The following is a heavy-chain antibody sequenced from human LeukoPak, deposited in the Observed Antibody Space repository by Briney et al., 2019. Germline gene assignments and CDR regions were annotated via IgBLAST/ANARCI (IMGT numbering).Heavy chain of an antibody. J-gene: IGHJ4*02. CDR3: AKESGDCGADCLALNDY. Sequence: GGSLRLSCAASGFTFNTYSMSWVRQATGKGLEWVSSINTRISNIYYADSVKGRFTVSRDNTKNSLCLQMNSLRAEDTAVYFCAKESGDCGADCLALNDYWGQGTLVTVSS. D-gene: IGHD2-21*02. CDR1: GFTFNTYS. CDR2: INTRISNI. V-gene: IGHV3-21*01.